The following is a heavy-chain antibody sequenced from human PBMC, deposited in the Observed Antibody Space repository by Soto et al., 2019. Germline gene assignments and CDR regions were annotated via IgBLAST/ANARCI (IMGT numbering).Heavy chain of an antibody. V-gene: IGHV1-18*01. Sequence: QVQLVQSGAEVRKPGASVKVSCKASGYTFTTYGISWVRQAPGQGFEWMGWISGYNGHTKYAQKFQGRVTMTTDTSTSTVYMDLRSLRSDDTAVYYCAREGEMPYYYYGLDVWGQGTTVTVSS. CDR1: GYTFTTYG. CDR3: AREGEMPYYYYGLDV. D-gene: IGHD3-16*01. CDR2: ISGYNGHT. J-gene: IGHJ6*02.